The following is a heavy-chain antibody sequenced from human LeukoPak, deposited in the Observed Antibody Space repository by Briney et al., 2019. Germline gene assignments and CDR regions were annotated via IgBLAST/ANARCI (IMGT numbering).Heavy chain of an antibody. D-gene: IGHD6-13*01. CDR1: GFTFSSYG. V-gene: IGHV3-23*01. J-gene: IGHJ4*02. Sequence: GGSLRLSCAASGFTFSSYGMSWVRQAPGKGLEWVSAISGSGGSTYYADSVKGRFTISRDNSKNTLYLQMNSLRAEDTAVYYCARDPYSSSWRYFDYWGQGTLVTVSS. CDR2: ISGSGGST. CDR3: ARDPYSSSWRYFDY.